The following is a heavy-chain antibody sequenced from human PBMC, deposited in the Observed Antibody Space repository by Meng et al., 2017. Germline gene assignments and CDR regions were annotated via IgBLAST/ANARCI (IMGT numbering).Heavy chain of an antibody. CDR3: ARGSYSFDS. CDR2: AYYRSKWYH. CDR1: GASVSSNSAD. J-gene: IGHJ4*02. V-gene: IGHV6-1*01. Sequence: QLQPSGPGLLKPSQTLSLICAISGASVSSNSADWNWIRQSPSRGLELLGMAYYRSKWYHDYAESVKSLISIDPDTSKNQFSLQLRSVTPEDSAVYYCARGSYSFDSWGQRTLVTVSS. D-gene: IGHD2-21*01.